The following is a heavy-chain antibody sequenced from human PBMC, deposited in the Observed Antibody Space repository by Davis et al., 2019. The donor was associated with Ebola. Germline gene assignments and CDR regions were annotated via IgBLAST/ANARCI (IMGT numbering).Heavy chain of an antibody. V-gene: IGHV4-61*01. CDR1: GGSISSSSYY. D-gene: IGHD3-22*01. CDR3: ARSGGHYYDSSGYYINPNFDY. Sequence: SETLSLTCTVSGGSISSSSYYWSWIRQPPGKGLEWIGYIYYSGSTNYNPSLKSRVTISVDTSKNQFSLKLSSVTAADTAVYYCARSGGHYYDSSGYYINPNFDYWGQGTLVTVSS. J-gene: IGHJ4*02. CDR2: IYYSGST.